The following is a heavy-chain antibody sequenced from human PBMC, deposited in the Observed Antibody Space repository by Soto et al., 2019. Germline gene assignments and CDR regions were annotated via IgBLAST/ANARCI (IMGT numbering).Heavy chain of an antibody. D-gene: IGHD3-16*01. CDR2: IKQDGSEK. CDR1: GFTFSSYW. CDR3: ARDRLWGSGVPYGMDV. V-gene: IGHV3-7*01. J-gene: IGHJ6*02. Sequence: GGSLRLSCAASGFTFSSYWMSWVRQSPGKGLEWVANIKQDGSEKYYVDSVKGRFTISRDNAKNSLYLQMNSLRAEDTAVYYCARDRLWGSGVPYGMDVWGQGTTVTVSS.